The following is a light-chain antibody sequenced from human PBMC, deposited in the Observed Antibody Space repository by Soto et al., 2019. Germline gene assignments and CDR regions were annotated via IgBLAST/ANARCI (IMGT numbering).Light chain of an antibody. CDR3: QQYNNWPRT. CDR1: QSVITT. J-gene: IGKJ4*01. CDR2: DAS. V-gene: IGKV3D-15*01. Sequence: EIELSQSPSPLSVSIGERATLSCRASQSVITTLAWYQQKSGQPPKLLIYDASTMATGVPARFSGSGSGTEFTLTISSLQSEDFAVYYCQQYNNWPRTFGGGTKVDIK.